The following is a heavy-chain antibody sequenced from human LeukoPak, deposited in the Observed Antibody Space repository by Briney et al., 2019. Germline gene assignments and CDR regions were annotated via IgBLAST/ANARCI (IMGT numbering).Heavy chain of an antibody. CDR3: ARGNIAVAGNAGAHYYYYGMDV. Sequence: SETLSLTCAVYGGSFSGYYWSWIRQPPGKGLEWIGEINHSGSTNYNPSLKSRVTISVDTSKNQFSLKLSSVTPEDTAVYYCARGNIAVAGNAGAHYYYYGMDVWGQGTTVTVSS. CDR2: INHSGST. J-gene: IGHJ6*02. D-gene: IGHD6-19*01. CDR1: GGSFSGYY. V-gene: IGHV4-34*01.